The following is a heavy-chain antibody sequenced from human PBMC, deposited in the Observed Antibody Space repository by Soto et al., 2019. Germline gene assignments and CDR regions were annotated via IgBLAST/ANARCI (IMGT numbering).Heavy chain of an antibody. J-gene: IGHJ4*02. Sequence: ASETLSLTCSVSGGSIISHYWTWIRQPPGKGLEWIGYIHYTGSTDYNPSLKSRLTISVDTSTTKFSLKLSSVTAADTAVYYCARGGWSLDYWGQGTLVTVSS. V-gene: IGHV4-59*11. D-gene: IGHD2-15*01. CDR3: ARGGWSLDY. CDR1: GGSIISHY. CDR2: IHYTGST.